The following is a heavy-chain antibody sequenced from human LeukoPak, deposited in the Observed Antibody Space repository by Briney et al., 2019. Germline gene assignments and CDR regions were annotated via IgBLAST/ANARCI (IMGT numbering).Heavy chain of an antibody. CDR2: INHSGST. D-gene: IGHD3-3*01. V-gene: IGHV4-34*01. CDR1: GGSFSGYY. Sequence: SETLSLTCAVYGGSFSGYYWSWIRQPPGKGLEWIGEINHSGSTNYNPSLKSRVTISVDTSKNQFSLKLSSVTAADTAVYYCARGRGYYDFWSRGAFDIWGQGTMVTVSS. J-gene: IGHJ3*02. CDR3: ARGRGYYDFWSRGAFDI.